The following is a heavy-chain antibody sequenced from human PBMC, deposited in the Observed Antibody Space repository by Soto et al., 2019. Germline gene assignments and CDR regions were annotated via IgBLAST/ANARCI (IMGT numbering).Heavy chain of an antibody. CDR1: GGSFSGYY. D-gene: IGHD4-17*01. Sequence: SETLSLTCAVYGGSFSGYYWSWIRQPPGKGLEWIGEINHSGSTNYNPSLKSRVTISVDTSKNQFSLKLSSVTAADTAVYYCARNGDYVSPYHMDVWGKGTTVTVSS. CDR3: ARNGDYVSPYHMDV. J-gene: IGHJ6*03. V-gene: IGHV4-34*01. CDR2: INHSGST.